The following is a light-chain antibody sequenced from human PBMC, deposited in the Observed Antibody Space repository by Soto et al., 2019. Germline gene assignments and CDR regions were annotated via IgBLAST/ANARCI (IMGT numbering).Light chain of an antibody. V-gene: IGLV1-51*02. Sequence: SNIGNNYVSWYQQLPGTAPKLLIYKNNKRPSGITDRFSGSKSSTSATLGITGLQTRNEDVYYCGAWEKIEIAKIFVTG. J-gene: IGLJ1*01. CDR2: KNN. CDR1: SNIGNNY. CDR3: GAWEKIEIAKI.